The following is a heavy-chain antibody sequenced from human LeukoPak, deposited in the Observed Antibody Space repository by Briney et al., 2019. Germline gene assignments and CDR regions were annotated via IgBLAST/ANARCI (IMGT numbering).Heavy chain of an antibody. Sequence: GASVKVSCKASGYTFTSYDINWVRQATGQGLEWMGGIIPIFGTANYAQKFQGRVTITTDESTSTAYMELSRLRSDDTAVYYCARDGDWGFDYWGQGTLVTVSS. CDR1: GYTFTSYD. CDR2: IIPIFGTA. D-gene: IGHD7-27*01. J-gene: IGHJ4*02. V-gene: IGHV1-69*05. CDR3: ARDGDWGFDY.